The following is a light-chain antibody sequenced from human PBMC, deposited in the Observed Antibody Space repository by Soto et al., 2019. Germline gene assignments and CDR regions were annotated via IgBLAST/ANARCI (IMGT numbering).Light chain of an antibody. CDR2: KAS. CDR1: QTISSW. Sequence: IPMTQSPSTLSGSVGNSATITCRASQTISSWLAWYQQKPGKAPKLLIYKASTLKSGVPSRFSGSGSGTEFTLTISSLQPDDFAAYYCQHYNSYSEAFGQGTKV. V-gene: IGKV1-5*03. J-gene: IGKJ1*01. CDR3: QHYNSYSEA.